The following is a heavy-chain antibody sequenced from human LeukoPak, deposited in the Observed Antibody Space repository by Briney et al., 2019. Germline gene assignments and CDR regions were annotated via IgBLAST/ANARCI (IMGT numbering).Heavy chain of an antibody. J-gene: IGHJ4*02. CDR3: ARRYCSSTSCTLDY. CDR2: ISSSSSYI. Sequence: GGSLRLSCAASGFTFSTYTMNWVRQAPGKGLEWVSSISSSSSYIFYADSVKGRFTISRDNAKNSLYLQMNSLRAEDTAVYYCARRYCSSTSCTLDYWGQGTLVTVSS. D-gene: IGHD2-2*01. CDR1: GFTFSTYT. V-gene: IGHV3-21*01.